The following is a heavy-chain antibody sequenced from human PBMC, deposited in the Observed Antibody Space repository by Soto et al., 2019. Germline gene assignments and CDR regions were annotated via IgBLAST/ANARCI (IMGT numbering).Heavy chain of an antibody. V-gene: IGHV3-74*01. J-gene: IGHJ3*02. CDR2: IKSDGTST. CDR1: GFTFSSYW. D-gene: IGHD6-13*01. CDR3: AREGLDTAGFFDI. Sequence: GVLRLSCAASGFTFSSYWMHWVRQAPGKGLVWVSRIKSDGTSTSYADSVKGRFAISRDNAKNTLYLQMTSLRAEDTAVYYCAREGLDTAGFFDIWGQGTMVTVSS.